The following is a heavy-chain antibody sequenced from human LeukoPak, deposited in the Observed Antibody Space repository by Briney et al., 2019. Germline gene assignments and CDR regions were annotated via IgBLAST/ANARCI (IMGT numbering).Heavy chain of an antibody. CDR2: ISGSGGST. D-gene: IGHD2-15*01. CDR1: GFTFSSYA. J-gene: IGHJ4*02. Sequence: GGSLRLSCAASGFTFSSYAMSWVRQAPGKGLEWVSAISGSGGSTYYADSVKGRFTISRDNSKNTLYLQMNSLRAEDTAVYYCAKGRGYCSGGSCYGGLRIHFDYWGQGTLVTVSS. CDR3: AKGRGYCSGGSCYGGLRIHFDY. V-gene: IGHV3-23*01.